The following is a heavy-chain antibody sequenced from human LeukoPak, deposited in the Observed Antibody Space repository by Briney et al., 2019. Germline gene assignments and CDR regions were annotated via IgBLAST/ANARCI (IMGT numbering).Heavy chain of an antibody. CDR3: ARSRIVGATGGYYYYMDV. V-gene: IGHV1-69*05. CDR2: IIPIFGTA. CDR1: GGTFSSYA. J-gene: IGHJ6*03. D-gene: IGHD1-26*01. Sequence: SVKVSCKASGGTFSSYAISWVRQAPGQGLEWMGRIIPIFGTANYAQKFQGRVTITTDESTSTAYMELSRLRSEDTAVYYCARSRIVGATGGYYYYMDVWGKGTTVTVSS.